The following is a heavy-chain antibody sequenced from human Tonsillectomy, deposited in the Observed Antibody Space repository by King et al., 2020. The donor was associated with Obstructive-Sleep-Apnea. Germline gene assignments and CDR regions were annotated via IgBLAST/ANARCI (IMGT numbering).Heavy chain of an antibody. Sequence: VQLQESGPGLVKPSETLSLTCTVSGGSISSYYWSWIRQPPGKGLEWIGYIYYSGTTTYNPSLKSRVTISVDTSNYQFSLRLSSVTAADTAVYFCAGQLRSSYYEPFDYWGQGTLVTVSS. D-gene: IGHD3-3*01. CDR1: GGSISSYY. V-gene: IGHV4-59*08. J-gene: IGHJ4*02. CDR3: AGQLRSSYYEPFDY. CDR2: IYYSGTT.